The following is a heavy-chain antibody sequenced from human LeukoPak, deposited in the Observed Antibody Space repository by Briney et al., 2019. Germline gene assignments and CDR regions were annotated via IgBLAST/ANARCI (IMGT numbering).Heavy chain of an antibody. CDR1: GGTFSSYA. J-gene: IGHJ4*02. CDR3: ARGGGIYYDSSGSFDY. Sequence: SVKVSCKASGGTFSSYAISWARQAPGQGLEWMGGIIPIFGTANYAQKFQGRVTITTDESTSTAYMELSSLRSEDTAVYYCARGGGIYYDSSGSFDYWGQGTLVTVSS. D-gene: IGHD3-22*01. CDR2: IIPIFGTA. V-gene: IGHV1-69*05.